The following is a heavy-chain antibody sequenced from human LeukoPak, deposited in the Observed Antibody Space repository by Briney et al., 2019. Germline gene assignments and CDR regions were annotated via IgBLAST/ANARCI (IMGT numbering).Heavy chain of an antibody. CDR3: ARDQDSSGYYDY. Sequence: GASVKVSCKASGYTFTGYYIHWVRQAPGQGLEWMGRINPNSGGTNYAQKFQGRVTMTRDTSISTAYMELSRLRSDDTAVYYCARDQDSSGYYDYWGQGTLVSV. D-gene: IGHD3-22*01. CDR1: GYTFTGYY. V-gene: IGHV1-2*06. CDR2: INPNSGGT. J-gene: IGHJ4*02.